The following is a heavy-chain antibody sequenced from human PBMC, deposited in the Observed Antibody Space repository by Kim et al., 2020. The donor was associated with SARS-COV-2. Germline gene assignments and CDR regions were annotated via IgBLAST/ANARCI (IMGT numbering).Heavy chain of an antibody. CDR3: AREGVLVTERWLQTYWYFDL. CDR2: IIPILGIA. D-gene: IGHD3-9*01. CDR1: GGTFSSYT. J-gene: IGHJ2*01. Sequence: SVKVSCKASGGTFSSYTISWVRQAPGQGLEWMGRIIPILGIANYAQKFQGRVTITADKSTSTAYMELSSLRSEDTAVYYCAREGVLVTERWLQTYWYFDLWGRGTLVTVSS. V-gene: IGHV1-69*04.